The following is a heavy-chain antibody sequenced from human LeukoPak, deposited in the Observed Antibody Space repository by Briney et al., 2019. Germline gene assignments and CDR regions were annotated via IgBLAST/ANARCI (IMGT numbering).Heavy chain of an antibody. CDR2: IYYSGST. CDR3: ARHVRAAGTAHDYYGMDV. Sequence: PSETLSLTCTVSGGSISTYYWSWIRQPPGKGLEWIGYIYYSGSTNYNPSLKSRVTISVDTSKNQFSLKLSSVTAADTAVYYCARHVRAAGTAHDYYGMDVWGQGTTVTVSS. CDR1: GGSISTYY. V-gene: IGHV4-59*08. J-gene: IGHJ6*02. D-gene: IGHD6-13*01.